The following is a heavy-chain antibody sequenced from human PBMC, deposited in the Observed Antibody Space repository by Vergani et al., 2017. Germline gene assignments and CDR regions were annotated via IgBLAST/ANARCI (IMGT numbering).Heavy chain of an antibody. Sequence: QVQLQQRGAGLLKPSETLSLTCGISGASFSGYHCSWIRQSPGKGLEWIGEITYGGGTNYNPSLASRVSMSLDLARNQFYLRLDSVTAADTAIYYCARGLGTTWPIGPYWGQGTLVTVSS. CDR1: GASFSGYH. V-gene: IGHV4-34*01. CDR2: ITYGGGT. J-gene: IGHJ4*02. CDR3: ARGLGTTWPIGPY. D-gene: IGHD2/OR15-2a*01.